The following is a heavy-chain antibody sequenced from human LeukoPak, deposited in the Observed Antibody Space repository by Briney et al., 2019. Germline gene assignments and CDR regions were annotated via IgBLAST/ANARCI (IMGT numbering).Heavy chain of an antibody. D-gene: IGHD1-26*01. V-gene: IGHV3-74*01. CDR2: IRHDAGVT. Sequence: GGSLRLSCAASGFTFSNYWMHWVRQAPGKGLVWVSRIRHDAGVTTYADSVKGRFTISRDNAKNTLYLQMDSLRAEDTAVYYCARDKGAATEERSDYWGQGTLVTVSS. CDR1: GFTFSNYW. J-gene: IGHJ4*02. CDR3: ARDKGAATEERSDY.